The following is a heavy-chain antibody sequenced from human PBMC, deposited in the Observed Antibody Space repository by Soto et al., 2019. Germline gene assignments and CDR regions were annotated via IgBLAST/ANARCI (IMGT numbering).Heavy chain of an antibody. Sequence: PSETLSLTCTVSGGSISSYYWSWIRQPPGKGLEWIGYIYYSGSTNYNPSLKSRVTISVDTSKNQFSLKLSSVTAADTAVYYCARRSRRAMVRGVADAFDIWGQGTMVTVSS. D-gene: IGHD3-10*01. CDR3: ARRSRRAMVRGVADAFDI. V-gene: IGHV4-59*08. J-gene: IGHJ3*02. CDR2: IYYSGST. CDR1: GGSISSYY.